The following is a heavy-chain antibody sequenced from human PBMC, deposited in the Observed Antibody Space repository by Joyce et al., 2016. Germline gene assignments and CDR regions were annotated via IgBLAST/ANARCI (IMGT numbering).Heavy chain of an antibody. CDR2: ISSDSTYI. CDR3: ARGGIVYDYSMDL. CDR1: GFTCSTSS. Sequence: EVQLVESGGGLVKPGGSLRISCAASGFTCSTSSMSGFRRAPGKGLEGVSAISSDSTYIFYADSVKGRFTVSRDNAKNSLYLQMNSLRAEDTAVFFCARGGIVYDYSMDLWGQGTTVTVSS. J-gene: IGHJ6*02. V-gene: IGHV3-21*02. D-gene: IGHD3-22*01.